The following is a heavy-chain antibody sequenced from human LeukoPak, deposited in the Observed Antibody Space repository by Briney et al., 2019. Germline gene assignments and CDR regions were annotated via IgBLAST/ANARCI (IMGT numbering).Heavy chain of an antibody. CDR1: GFTFSSYG. Sequence: QPGGTLLLSCAASGFTFSSYGMNWVRQAPGKGLEGVSGISGRGGSTDYAASVKGRFTISRDNSKNTLYLQMNSLRAEDTAVYYCAKDGWVTKILYYMDVWGKGTTVTISS. J-gene: IGHJ6*03. CDR3: AKDGWVTKILYYMDV. CDR2: ISGRGGST. D-gene: IGHD2-15*01. V-gene: IGHV3-23*01.